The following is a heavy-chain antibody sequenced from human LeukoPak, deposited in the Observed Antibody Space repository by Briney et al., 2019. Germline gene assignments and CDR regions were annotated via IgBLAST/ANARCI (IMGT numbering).Heavy chain of an antibody. V-gene: IGHV4-39*07. J-gene: IGHJ4*02. CDR1: GGSISSSSYY. D-gene: IGHD5-24*01. Sequence: SETLSLTCTVSGGSISSSSYYWGWIRQPPGKGLEWIGSIYYSGSTYYNPSLKSRVTISVDTSKNQFSLKLSSVTAADTAVYYCASIRRDRENWGQGTLVTVSS. CDR3: ASIRRDREN. CDR2: IYYSGST.